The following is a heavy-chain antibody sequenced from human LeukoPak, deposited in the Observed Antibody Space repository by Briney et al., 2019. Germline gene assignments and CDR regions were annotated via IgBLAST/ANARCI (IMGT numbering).Heavy chain of an antibody. CDR1: GGSISSYY. J-gene: IGHJ4*02. CDR2: IYYSGST. Sequence: SETLSLTCTVSGGSISSYYWSWIRQPPGKGLEWIGYIYYSGSTNYNPSLKSRVTISVDTSKNQFSLKLSSVTAADTAVYYCARSYCSGGSCYSDYWGQGTLVTVSS. V-gene: IGHV4-59*01. CDR3: ARSYCSGGSCYSDY. D-gene: IGHD2-15*01.